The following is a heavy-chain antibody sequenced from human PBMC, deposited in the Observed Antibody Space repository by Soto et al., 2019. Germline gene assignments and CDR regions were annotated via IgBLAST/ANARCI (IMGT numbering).Heavy chain of an antibody. D-gene: IGHD6-19*01. CDR2: INPNNGVT. J-gene: IGHJ5*02. V-gene: IGHV1-2*02. Sequence: ASVKVSCKASGYTFTGYYMNWVRQAPGKGLEWMGWINPNNGVTNYAQKFQGRVTMTRDTSISTAYMDLSRLRSDDTAVYYCARGALTVANWFDPWGQGTQVTVSS. CDR1: GYTFTGYY. CDR3: ARGALTVANWFDP.